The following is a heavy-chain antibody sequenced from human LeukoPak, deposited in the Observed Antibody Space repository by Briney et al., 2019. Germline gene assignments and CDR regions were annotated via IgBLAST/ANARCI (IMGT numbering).Heavy chain of an antibody. CDR2: IWYDGSNK. J-gene: IGHJ4*02. Sequence: PGRSLRLSCAASGFTFSRYGMHWVRQSPGKGLGWLAVIWYDGSNKYYADSVKGRFTISRDNSKNTLYLQMNSLRAEDTAVYYCARGLWGSPNFDYWGQGTLVTVSS. D-gene: IGHD2-15*01. CDR3: ARGLWGSPNFDY. CDR1: GFTFSRYG. V-gene: IGHV3-33*01.